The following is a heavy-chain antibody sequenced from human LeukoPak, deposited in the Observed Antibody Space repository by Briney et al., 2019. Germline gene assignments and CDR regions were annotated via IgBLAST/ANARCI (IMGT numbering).Heavy chain of an antibody. J-gene: IGHJ4*02. V-gene: IGHV4-59*12. D-gene: IGHD6-13*01. Sequence: SETLSLTCTVSGGSISSYYWSWIRQPPGKGLEWIGYIYYSGSTNYNPSLKSRVTISVDTSKNQFSLKLSSVTAADTAVYYCARVSSSWPHYYFDYWGQGTRVTASS. CDR3: ARVSSSWPHYYFDY. CDR1: GGSISSYY. CDR2: IYYSGST.